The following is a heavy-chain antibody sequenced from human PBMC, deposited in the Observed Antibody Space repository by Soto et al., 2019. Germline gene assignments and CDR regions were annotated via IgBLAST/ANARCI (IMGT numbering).Heavy chain of an antibody. Sequence: EVQLVESGGGLVKPGGSLRLSCAASGFTFSSYSMNWVRQAPGKGLEWVSSISSSSSYIYYADSVKGRFTISRDNAKNSLYLQMNSLRAEDTAVYYRARDSPGPNSLCCWCDPWGQGTMVTVSS. D-gene: IGHD4-4*01. V-gene: IGHV3-21*01. CDR1: GFTFSSYS. CDR2: ISSSSSYI. J-gene: IGHJ5*02. CDR3: ARDSPGPNSLCCWCDP.